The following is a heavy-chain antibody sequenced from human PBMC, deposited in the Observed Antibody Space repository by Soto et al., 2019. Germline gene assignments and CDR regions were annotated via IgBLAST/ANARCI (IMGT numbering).Heavy chain of an antibody. V-gene: IGHV5-51*01. CDR2: IYPGDSDT. CDR1: GYSFTNYW. J-gene: IGHJ4*02. CDR3: ARHFSGWLQGTFDS. Sequence: GESLKISCRGSGYSFTNYWIGWVRQMPGKGLEWMGIIYPGDSDTRYSPSFQGQVTISADKSINTAYLQWSSLKASDTAMYYCARHFSGWLQGTFDSWGQGTLVTVSS. D-gene: IGHD6-19*01.